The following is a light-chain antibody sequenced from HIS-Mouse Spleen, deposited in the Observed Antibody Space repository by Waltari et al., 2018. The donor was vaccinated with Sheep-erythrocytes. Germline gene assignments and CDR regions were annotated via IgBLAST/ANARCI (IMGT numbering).Light chain of an antibody. CDR1: QSVLYSSNNKNY. V-gene: IGKV4-1*01. CDR3: QQYYSTLT. Sequence: DIVMTQSPDSLAVSLGERATINCKSSQSVLYSSNNKNYLAWYQQKPGQPPKLLIYWAPTRESGVPDRFSDGGSGTDFTLTISGLQAEDVAVYCCQQYYSTLTFGGGTKVEIK. CDR2: WAP. J-gene: IGKJ4*01.